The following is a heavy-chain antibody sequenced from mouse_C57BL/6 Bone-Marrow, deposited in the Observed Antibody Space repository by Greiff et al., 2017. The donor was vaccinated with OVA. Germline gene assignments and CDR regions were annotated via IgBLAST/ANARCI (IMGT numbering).Heavy chain of an antibody. V-gene: IGHV5-4*03. Sequence: EVKLVESGGGLVKPGGSLKLSCAASGFTFSSYAMSWVRQTPEKRLEWVATISDGGSYTYYPDNVKGRFTISRDNAKNNLYLQMSHLKSEDTAMYYCASVRSAWFAYWGQGTLVTVSA. CDR2: ISDGGSYT. CDR3: ASVRSAWFAY. CDR1: GFTFSSYA. J-gene: IGHJ3*01.